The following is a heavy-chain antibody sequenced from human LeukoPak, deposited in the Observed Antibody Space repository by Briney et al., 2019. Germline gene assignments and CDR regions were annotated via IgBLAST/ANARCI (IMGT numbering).Heavy chain of an antibody. J-gene: IGHJ6*03. D-gene: IGHD1-14*01. CDR1: GGSFSGYY. CDR2: INHSGST. V-gene: IGHV4-34*01. Sequence: AETLSLTCAVYGGSFSGYYCSWIRQPPGKGLEWIGEINHSGSTNYNPSLKSGVTISVDTSKNQFSLKLSSVTAADTAVYYCAREITWHMDVWGKGTTVTVSS. CDR3: AREITWHMDV.